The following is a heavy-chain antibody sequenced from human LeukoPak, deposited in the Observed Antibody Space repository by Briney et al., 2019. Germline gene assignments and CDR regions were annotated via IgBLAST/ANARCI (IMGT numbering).Heavy chain of an antibody. D-gene: IGHD3-22*01. V-gene: IGHV3-23*01. CDR1: GFTFSSYA. J-gene: IGHJ4*02. CDR2: NSGSGGST. Sequence: GGSLRLSCAASGFTFSSYAMSWVRQAPGKGLEWVSANSGSGGSTYYADSVKGRFTISRDNSKNTLYLQMNSLRAEDTAVYYCAKDLRGITMIVVVIAFDYWGQGTLVTVSS. CDR3: AKDLRGITMIVVVIAFDY.